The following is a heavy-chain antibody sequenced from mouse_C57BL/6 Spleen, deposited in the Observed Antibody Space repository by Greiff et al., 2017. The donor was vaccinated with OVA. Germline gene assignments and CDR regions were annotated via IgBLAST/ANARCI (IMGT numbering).Heavy chain of an antibody. CDR3: ASGGNYLDY. CDR2: IDPSASYT. CDR1: GYTFTSSW. J-gene: IGHJ2*01. V-gene: IGHV1-69*01. Sequence: QVQLQQPGAELVMPGASVTLSCKASGYTFTSSWMHWVKQRPGQGLEWIGEIDPSASYTNYNQKFKGKSTLTVDKSSSTAYMQLSSLTSEDSAVYYCASGGNYLDYWGQGTTLTVAS. D-gene: IGHD1-1*02.